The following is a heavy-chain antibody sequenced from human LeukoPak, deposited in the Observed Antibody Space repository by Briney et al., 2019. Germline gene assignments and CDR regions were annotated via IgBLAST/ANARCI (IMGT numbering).Heavy chain of an antibody. J-gene: IGHJ4*02. D-gene: IGHD3-10*01. V-gene: IGHV1-18*01. CDR1: GYTFTSYG. Sequence: ASVKVSCKASGYTFTSYGISWVRQAPGQGLEWMGWISAYNGNTNYAQKLQGRVTMTTDTSTSTAYMELRSLRSDDTAAYYCASTPQVLWFGIPLPCYWGQGTLVTVSS. CDR3: ASTPQVLWFGIPLPCY. CDR2: ISAYNGNT.